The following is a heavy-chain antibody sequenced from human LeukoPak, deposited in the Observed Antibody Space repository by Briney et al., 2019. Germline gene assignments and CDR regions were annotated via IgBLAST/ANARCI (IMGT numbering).Heavy chain of an antibody. CDR3: ARDLAMYSPDLDY. V-gene: IGHV1-2*02. J-gene: IGHJ4*02. CDR1: GYTFTDYY. D-gene: IGHD1-26*01. CDR2: INPKTGVT. Sequence: ASVEVSCKASGYTFTDYYLHWVRQAPGHGLEWMGWINPKTGVTKYAQNFQGRVTMTRDTSISTAYMEVSRLRSEDTAVFYCARDLAMYSPDLDYWGQGTLVTVSS.